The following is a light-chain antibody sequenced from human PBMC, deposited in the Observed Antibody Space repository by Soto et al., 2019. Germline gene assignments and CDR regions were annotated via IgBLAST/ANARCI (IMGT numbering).Light chain of an antibody. CDR2: DVS. CDR3: CSYTTSNTRQIV. CDR1: SSDVGGYNY. J-gene: IGLJ1*01. Sequence: QSVLTQPASVSGSPGQSMTISCTGTSSDVGGYNYVSWYQQHPGKAPKFMIYDVSNRPSGVSNRFFGSKSGNTASLTISGLQAEDEADYYCCSYTTSNTRQIVFGTGTKLTVL. V-gene: IGLV2-14*01.